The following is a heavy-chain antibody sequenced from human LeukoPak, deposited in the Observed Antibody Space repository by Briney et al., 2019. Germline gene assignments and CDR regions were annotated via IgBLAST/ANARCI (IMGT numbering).Heavy chain of an antibody. CDR1: GYSFTSYW. CDR3: ARPLRGYSYGYDY. D-gene: IGHD5-18*01. CDR2: IYPGDSDT. J-gene: IGHJ4*02. Sequence: RGESLKISCKVSGYSFTSYWIGWVRQMPGKGLEWMEIIYPGDSDTRYSPSFQGQVTISADKSISTAYLQWSSLKASDTAMYYCARPLRGYSYGYDYWGQGTLVTVSS. V-gene: IGHV5-51*01.